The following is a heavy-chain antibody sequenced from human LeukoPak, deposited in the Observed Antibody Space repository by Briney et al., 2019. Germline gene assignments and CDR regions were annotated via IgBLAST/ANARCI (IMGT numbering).Heavy chain of an antibody. Sequence: GGSLRLSCAASGFTFSRNAMHWVRQAPGKGLEWVAVISYDGDNKYYADSVRGRFTISRDNPKNTLYLQMNSLRAEDTAVYYCAKGAWLPERLFFDYWGQGTLVTVSS. J-gene: IGHJ4*02. CDR3: AKGAWLPERLFFDY. V-gene: IGHV3-30*18. CDR1: GFTFSRNA. D-gene: IGHD1-14*01. CDR2: ISYDGDNK.